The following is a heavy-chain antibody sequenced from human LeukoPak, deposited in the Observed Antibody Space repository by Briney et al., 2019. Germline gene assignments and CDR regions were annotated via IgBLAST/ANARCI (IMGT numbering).Heavy chain of an antibody. CDR1: GYSFTNYD. D-gene: IGHD3-22*01. CDR3: AREDFYDSGSNDY. J-gene: IGHJ4*02. V-gene: IGHV1-8*03. Sequence: GASVKVSCTASGYSFTNYDINWVRQATGPGIEWMGWMNPNSGITAYAQKFQGRVTITRNTSISTAYMELSSLRSEDTAVYYCAREDFYDSGSNDYWGQGTLVTVSS. CDR2: MNPNSGIT.